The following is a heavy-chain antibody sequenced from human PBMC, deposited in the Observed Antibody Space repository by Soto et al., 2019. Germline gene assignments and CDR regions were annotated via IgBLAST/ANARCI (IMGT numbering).Heavy chain of an antibody. CDR2: ISAHNGNT. D-gene: IGHD1-1*01. J-gene: IGHJ4*02. V-gene: IGHV1-18*01. CDR1: GYTFTTYG. Sequence: QVHLVQSGAEVRKPGASVKVSCKGSGYTFTTYGITWVRQAPGQGLEWMGWISAHNGNTNYAHKLQGRVTVTRDTSTSTAYMELRNLRSDDTAVYYCARGRYGDYWGQGALVTVSS. CDR3: ARGRYGDY.